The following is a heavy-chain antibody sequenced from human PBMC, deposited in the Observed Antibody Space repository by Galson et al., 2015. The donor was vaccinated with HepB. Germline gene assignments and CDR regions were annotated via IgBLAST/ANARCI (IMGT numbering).Heavy chain of an antibody. V-gene: IGHV3-23*01. CDR2: ISGSGTST. CDR3: ARDGTPGVETSGLDF. Sequence: SLRLSCAASGFTFNTYAMNWVRQAPGKGLEWVSSISGSGTSTFYADSVKGRFTISRDNGKNLVYLQMDSLRAEDTAVYYCARDGTPGVETSGLDFWGQGTLVTVSS. D-gene: IGHD1-26*01. J-gene: IGHJ4*01. CDR1: GFTFNTYA.